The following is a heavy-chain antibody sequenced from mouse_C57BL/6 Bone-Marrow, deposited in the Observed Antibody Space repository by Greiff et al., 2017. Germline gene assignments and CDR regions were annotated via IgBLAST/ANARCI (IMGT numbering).Heavy chain of an antibody. V-gene: IGHV7-3*01. Sequence: DVHLVESGGGLVQPGGSLSLSCAASGFTFTDYYMSWVRQPPGKALEWLGFIRNKANGYTTEYSASVKGRFTISRDNSQSILYLQMNALRAEDSATYCCARYKGARGFDYWGQGTTLTVSS. CDR3: ARYKGARGFDY. CDR1: GFTFTDYY. CDR2: IRNKANGYTT. J-gene: IGHJ2*01. D-gene: IGHD3-1*01.